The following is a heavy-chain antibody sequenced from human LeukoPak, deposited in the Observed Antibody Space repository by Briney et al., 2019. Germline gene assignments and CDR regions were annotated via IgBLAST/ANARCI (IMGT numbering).Heavy chain of an antibody. CDR2: IYYSGST. J-gene: IGHJ3*02. Sequence: SQTLSLTCTVSGGSISSGGYYWSWIRQHPGKGLEWIGYIYYSGSTYYNPSLKSRVTISVDTSKNQFSLKLSSVTAADTAVYYCARGIGYSSSWYNPLDIWGQGTMVTVSS. CDR3: ARGIGYSSSWYNPLDI. V-gene: IGHV4-31*03. CDR1: GGSISSGGYY. D-gene: IGHD6-13*01.